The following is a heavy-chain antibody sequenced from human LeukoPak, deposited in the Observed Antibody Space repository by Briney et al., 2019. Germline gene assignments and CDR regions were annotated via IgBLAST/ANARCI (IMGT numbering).Heavy chain of an antibody. J-gene: IGHJ4*02. Sequence: GGSLRLSCAASGFTLSRYGMNWVRQAPGRGLEWVSYISSSSSTIYYADSVKGRFTISRDNAKNSLYLQMNSLGDEDTAVYSCARVSSYGGADYWGQGTLVTVSS. CDR1: GFTLSRYG. V-gene: IGHV3-48*02. CDR2: ISSSSSTI. CDR3: ARVSSYGGADY. D-gene: IGHD4-23*01.